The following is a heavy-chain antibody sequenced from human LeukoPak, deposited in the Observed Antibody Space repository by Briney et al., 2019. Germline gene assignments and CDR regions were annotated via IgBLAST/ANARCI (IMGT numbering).Heavy chain of an antibody. J-gene: IGHJ4*02. CDR2: IYYSGST. Sequence: PSETLSLTCTVSGGSISSSSYYWGWIRQPPGKGLEWIGSIYYSGSTYYNPSLKSRVTISVHTSKNQFSLKLSSVTAADTAVYYCARPLYSSGWYYFDYWGQGTLVTVSS. CDR1: GGSISSSSYY. D-gene: IGHD6-19*01. V-gene: IGHV4-39*01. CDR3: ARPLYSSGWYYFDY.